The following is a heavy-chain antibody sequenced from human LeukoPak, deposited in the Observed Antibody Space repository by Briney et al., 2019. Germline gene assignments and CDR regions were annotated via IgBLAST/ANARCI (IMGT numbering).Heavy chain of an antibody. V-gene: IGHV3-23*01. J-gene: IGHJ4*02. CDR3: ARANRAAVVTAWDY. D-gene: IGHD2-21*02. CDR1: GFTFSSYA. Sequence: QPGGSLRLSCAASGFTFSSYAMSWVRQAPGKGLEWVSAISGSGGSTYYADSVKGRFTISRDNSKNTLYLQMNSLRAEDTAVYYCARANRAAVVTAWDYWGQGTLVTVSS. CDR2: ISGSGGST.